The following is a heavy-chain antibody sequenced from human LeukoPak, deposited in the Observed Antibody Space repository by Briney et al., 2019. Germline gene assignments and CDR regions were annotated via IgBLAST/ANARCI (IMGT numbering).Heavy chain of an antibody. J-gene: IGHJ2*01. D-gene: IGHD7-27*01. CDR2: IYSGGST. CDR1: GFTVSSNY. V-gene: IGHV3-53*05. Sequence: GGSLRLSCAASGFTVSSNYMSWVRQAPGNGLEWVSVIYSGGSTYYADSVKGRFTISRDNAKNSLYLQMNSLRAEDTALYYCAKDIDNWGVNWYFDLWGRGTLVTVSS. CDR3: AKDIDNWGVNWYFDL.